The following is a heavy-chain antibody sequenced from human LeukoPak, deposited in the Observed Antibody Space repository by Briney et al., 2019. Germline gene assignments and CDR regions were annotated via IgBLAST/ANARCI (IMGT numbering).Heavy chain of an antibody. CDR3: ARGGNGNADGYNQALNY. J-gene: IGHJ4*02. Sequence: ASVKVSCEASGYTFTNYYIHWVRQAPGQGLEWMGIINPSGGSTSYAQKFQGRVTMTRDTSTSTVYMELSSLRSEDTAVYYCARGGNGNADGYNQALNYWGQGTLVTVSS. CDR2: INPSGGST. CDR1: GYTFTNYY. D-gene: IGHD5-24*01. V-gene: IGHV1-46*01.